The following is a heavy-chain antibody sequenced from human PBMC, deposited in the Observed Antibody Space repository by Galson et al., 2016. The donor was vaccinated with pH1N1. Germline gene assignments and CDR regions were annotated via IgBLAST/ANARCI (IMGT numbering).Heavy chain of an antibody. CDR3: ARDVDTLAPHDAFDV. Sequence: SLRLSCAASGFSFDDYGMNWVRQVPGKGLEWVATINWNSVSRHYADSVKGRFTISRDNTKSSLYLEMNSLTSEDTALYYCARDVDTLAPHDAFDVWGQGTMVTVSP. J-gene: IGHJ3*01. CDR2: INWNSVSR. V-gene: IGHV3-20*04. CDR1: GFSFDDYG.